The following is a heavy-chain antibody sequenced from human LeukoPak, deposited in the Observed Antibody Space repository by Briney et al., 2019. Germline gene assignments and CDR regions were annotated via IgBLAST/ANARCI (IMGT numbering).Heavy chain of an antibody. J-gene: IGHJ5*02. Sequence: GESLKISCKGSGYSFTSYWIGWVRQMPGKGLEWMGIIYPGDSDTRYSPSFQGQVTISADKSISTAYLQWSSLKASDTAMYYCARVKSDYYGSGSYYFLGIDPWGQGTLVTVSS. CDR1: GYSFTSYW. CDR3: ARVKSDYYGSGSYYFLGIDP. D-gene: IGHD3-10*01. V-gene: IGHV5-51*01. CDR2: IYPGDSDT.